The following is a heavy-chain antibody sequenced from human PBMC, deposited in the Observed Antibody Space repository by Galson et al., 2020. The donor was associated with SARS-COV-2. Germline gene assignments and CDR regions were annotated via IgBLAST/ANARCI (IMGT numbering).Heavy chain of an antibody. V-gene: IGHV3-21*06. CDR3: TRVRGYSYGYSDY. D-gene: IGHD5-18*01. CDR1: GFTFSSYS. Sequence: GESLKISCAASGFTFSSYSMNWVRQAPGKGLEWISSISGTSTNIYYADSVKGRFTISRDNAKNSLYLQMNSLGTEDTAVYYCTRVRGYSYGYSDYWGQGTLVTVSS. CDR2: ISGTSTNI. J-gene: IGHJ4*02.